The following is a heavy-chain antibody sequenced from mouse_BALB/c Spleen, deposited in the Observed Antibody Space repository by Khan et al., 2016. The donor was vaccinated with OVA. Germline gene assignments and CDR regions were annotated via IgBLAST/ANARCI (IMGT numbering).Heavy chain of an antibody. D-gene: IGHD1-2*01. CDR1: GFTFSDYG. Sequence: EVELVESGGGLVQPGGSRKLSCAASGFTFSDYGMAWVRQAPGKGPEWVAFISTLAYSIYYADTVTGRFTISRETAKNTLYLEMSSLRSEDTAMYYCVRGLRLFAYWGQGTLVTVSA. CDR2: ISTLAYSI. J-gene: IGHJ3*01. V-gene: IGHV5-15*02. CDR3: VRGLRLFAY.